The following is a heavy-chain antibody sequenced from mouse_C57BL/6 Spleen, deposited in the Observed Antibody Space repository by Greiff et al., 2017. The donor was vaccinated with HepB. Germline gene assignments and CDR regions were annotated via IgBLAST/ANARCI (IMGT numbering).Heavy chain of an antibody. CDR2: IDPENGDT. V-gene: IGHV14-4*01. CDR1: GFNIKDDY. J-gene: IGHJ1*03. CDR3: TTLIYYGNYWYFDV. D-gene: IGHD2-1*01. Sequence: EVQLQESGAELVRPGASVKLSCTASGFNIKDDYMHWVKQRPEQGLEWIGWIDPENGDTEYASKFQGKATITADTSSNTAYLQLSSLTSEDTAVYYCTTLIYYGNYWYFDVWGTGTTVTVSS.